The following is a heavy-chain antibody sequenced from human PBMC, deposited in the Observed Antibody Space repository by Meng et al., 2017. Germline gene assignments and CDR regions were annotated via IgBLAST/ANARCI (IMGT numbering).Heavy chain of an antibody. D-gene: IGHD5-24*01. J-gene: IGHJ4*02. CDR3: ARERDGYNYVFDY. Sequence: ASVKVSCKASGYTFTSYGISWVRQAPGQGLEWMGWISAYNGNTNYAQKFQGRVTMTRDTSTSTVYMELSSLRSEDTAVYYCARERDGYNYVFDYWGQGTLVTVSS. CDR1: GYTFTSYG. V-gene: IGHV1-18*01. CDR2: ISAYNGNT.